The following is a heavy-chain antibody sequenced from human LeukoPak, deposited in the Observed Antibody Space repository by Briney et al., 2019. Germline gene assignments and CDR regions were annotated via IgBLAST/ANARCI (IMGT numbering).Heavy chain of an antibody. V-gene: IGHV1-46*01. CDR2: INPSGIST. J-gene: IGHJ5*02. Sequence: ASVTVSCKSSGYIFTNHYMHWVRQAPGQGLEWMGLINPSGISTLYAEKFRGRIIMTRDMSTAKDYMELSSLRSEGTAVYYCARDNSIADRGWWFDPWGQGTLVTVSS. CDR3: ARDNSIADRGWWFDP. CDR1: GYIFTNHY. D-gene: IGHD4-23*01.